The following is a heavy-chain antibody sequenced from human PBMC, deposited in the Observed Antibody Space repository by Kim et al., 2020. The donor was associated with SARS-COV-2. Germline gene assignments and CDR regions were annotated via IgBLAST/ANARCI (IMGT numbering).Heavy chain of an antibody. CDR1: GGSISSSSYH. V-gene: IGHV4-39*01. Sequence: SETLSLTCTVSGGSISSSSYHWGWIRQPPGKGLEWIGSIYYSGSTYYNPSLKSRVTISVDTSKNQFSLKLSSVTAADTAVYYCARQRKMAVAGTFDIWG. D-gene: IGHD6-19*01. J-gene: IGHJ3*02. CDR3: ARQRKMAVAGTFDI. CDR2: IYYSGST.